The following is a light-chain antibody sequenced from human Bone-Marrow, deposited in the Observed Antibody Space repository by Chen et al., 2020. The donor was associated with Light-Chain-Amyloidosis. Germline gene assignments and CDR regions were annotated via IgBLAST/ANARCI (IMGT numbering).Light chain of an antibody. V-gene: IGLV2-14*01. CDR1: SSDVGGDNH. CDR2: EVT. Sequence: QSALTQPASASGSPGQSITISCPGTSSDVGGDNHVSWYQQHPDKAPKLMIYEVTNRPSWVPDRFSGSKSDNTASLTISGLQTEDEADYFCSSYTITNTLVFGSGTRVTVL. J-gene: IGLJ1*01. CDR3: SSYTITNTLV.